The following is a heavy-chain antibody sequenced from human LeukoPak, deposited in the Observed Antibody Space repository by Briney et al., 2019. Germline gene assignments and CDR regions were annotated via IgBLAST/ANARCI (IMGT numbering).Heavy chain of an antibody. V-gene: IGHV3-23*01. Sequence: GGSLRLSCAASGFTFSSYAMSWVRQAPGRGLEWVSAISGSGGSTYYADSVKGRLTISRDNSKNTLYLQMNSLRAEDTAVYYCAKLDHYYDSSGYSTTVDYWGQGTLVTVSS. CDR2: ISGSGGST. J-gene: IGHJ4*02. CDR3: AKLDHYYDSSGYSTTVDY. D-gene: IGHD3-22*01. CDR1: GFTFSSYA.